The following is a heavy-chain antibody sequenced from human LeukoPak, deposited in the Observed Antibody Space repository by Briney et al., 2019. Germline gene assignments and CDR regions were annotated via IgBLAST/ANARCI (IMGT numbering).Heavy chain of an antibody. J-gene: IGHJ4*02. Sequence: PGGSLRLSCAASGFTFDDYAIHWVRHAPGRGLGWVTLISGDGSSTYYADSVKGRFTISRDNSKNSLYLQMNSLRTEDTALYYCATDIGRYSPYYFDYWGQGTLVTVSS. CDR1: GFTFDDYA. CDR3: ATDIGRYSPYYFDY. D-gene: IGHD2-15*01. CDR2: ISGDGSST. V-gene: IGHV3-43*02.